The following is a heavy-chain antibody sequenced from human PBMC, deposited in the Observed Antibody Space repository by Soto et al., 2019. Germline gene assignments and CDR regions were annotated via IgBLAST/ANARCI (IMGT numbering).Heavy chain of an antibody. V-gene: IGHV1-69*01. CDR3: ASAWGDCSSTCCYAYYYYGMDV. CDR2: IIPIFGTA. CDR1: GGTFSSYA. J-gene: IGHJ6*02. Sequence: QVQLVQSVAEVNKPGSSVKVSCEASGGTFSSYAISWVRQAPGQGLEWMGGIIPIFGTANYAQKFQGRVTITADESTSTAYMELSSLRSEDTAVYYCASAWGDCSSTCCYAYYYYGMDVCSQGTTVTVSS. D-gene: IGHD2-2*01.